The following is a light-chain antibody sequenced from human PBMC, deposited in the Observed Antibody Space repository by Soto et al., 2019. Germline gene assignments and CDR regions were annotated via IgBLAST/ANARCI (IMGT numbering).Light chain of an antibody. Sequence: QSVLTQPASVSGSPGQSSTISCTGTSSDVGGYNYVSWYQQHPGKAPKLMIYDVSNRPSGVSNRFSGSKSGNTASLTTSGLQAEDEADYYCSSYTSSSTPHYVFGPGTKVTVL. CDR2: DVS. CDR3: SSYTSSSTPHYV. V-gene: IGLV2-14*01. CDR1: SSDVGGYNY. J-gene: IGLJ1*01.